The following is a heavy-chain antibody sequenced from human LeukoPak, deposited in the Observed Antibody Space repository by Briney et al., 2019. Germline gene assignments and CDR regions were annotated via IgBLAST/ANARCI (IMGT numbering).Heavy chain of an antibody. J-gene: IGHJ4*02. Sequence: GGSLRLSCSASGFTFTTSWMNWVRQAPGKGLEWLASITPNASETYYVDSVRGRFTISRDDDKNSVYLQMNSLRAEDTAVYFCARDRAFKAFDYWGQGSLVSVSS. CDR1: GFTFTTSW. CDR3: ARDRAFKAFDY. V-gene: IGHV3-7*01. CDR2: ITPNASET.